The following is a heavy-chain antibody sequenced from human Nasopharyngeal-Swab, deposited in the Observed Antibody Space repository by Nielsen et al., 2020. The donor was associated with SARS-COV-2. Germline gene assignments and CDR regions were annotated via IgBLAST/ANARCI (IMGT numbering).Heavy chain of an antibody. CDR1: GGSIRSSTYY. D-gene: IGHD6-13*01. CDR3: AKFTAPEGWFDP. Sequence: SETLSLTCTVSGGSIRSSTYYWGWIRQPPGKVLEWIGHIHYGGTTYRNPSLKSPVAISVYTSKNQFSLKMNSVTAADTAVYYCAKFTAPEGWFDPWGQGTLVTVSS. V-gene: IGHV4-39*07. J-gene: IGHJ5*02. CDR2: IHYGGTT.